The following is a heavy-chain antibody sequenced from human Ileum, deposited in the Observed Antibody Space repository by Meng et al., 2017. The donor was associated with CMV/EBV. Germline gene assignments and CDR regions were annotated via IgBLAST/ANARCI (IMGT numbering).Heavy chain of an antibody. D-gene: IGHD4/OR15-4a*01. CDR1: GGSITTVNYY. CDR2: LNTNGVT. Sequence: QLQLQESAPGLVGPSQTLSLYCSVSGGSITTVNYYWNWIRQPAGKGLEWIGRLNTNGVTSYNPSLNSRLTISMDTSRNQFSLDLKSVTAADTAMYYCTRSRPYGDYIDYWGQGALVTVSS. CDR3: TRSRPYGDYIDY. J-gene: IGHJ4*02. V-gene: IGHV4-61*02.